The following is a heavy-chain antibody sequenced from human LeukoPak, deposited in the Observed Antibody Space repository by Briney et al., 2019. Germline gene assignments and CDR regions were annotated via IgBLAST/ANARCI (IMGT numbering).Heavy chain of an antibody. CDR3: AYQGAYSSDLFDY. Sequence: GGSLRLSCAASGFTFSSYAMSWVRQAPGKGLEWVSAISGSGGSTYYADSVKGRFTISRDNSKNTLYLQMNSLRAEDTAVYYCAYQGAYSSDLFDYWGQGTLVTVSS. J-gene: IGHJ4*02. CDR2: ISGSGGST. D-gene: IGHD6-19*01. CDR1: GFTFSSYA. V-gene: IGHV3-23*01.